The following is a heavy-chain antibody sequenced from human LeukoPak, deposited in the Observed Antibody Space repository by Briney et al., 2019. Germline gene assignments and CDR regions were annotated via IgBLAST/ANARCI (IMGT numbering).Heavy chain of an antibody. CDR3: ARGATMVRGVIMPFDY. Sequence: GGSLRLSCAASGFTLSSYSMNWVRQAPGKGLEWVSSISSSSSYIYYADSVKGRFTISRDNAKNSLYLQMNSLRAEDTAVYYCARGATMVRGVIMPFDYWGQGTLVTVSS. J-gene: IGHJ4*02. CDR2: ISSSSSYI. D-gene: IGHD3-10*01. V-gene: IGHV3-21*01. CDR1: GFTLSSYS.